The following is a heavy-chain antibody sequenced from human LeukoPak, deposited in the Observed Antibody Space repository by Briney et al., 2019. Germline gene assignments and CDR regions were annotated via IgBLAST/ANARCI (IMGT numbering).Heavy chain of an antibody. CDR1: GGSFSGYY. D-gene: IGHD6-13*01. CDR3: ARGKYSSSWRNWFDP. Sequence: SETLSLTCAVYGGSFSGYYWSWIRQPPGKGLEWIGEINHSGSTNYNPSLKSRVTISVDTSKNQFSLKLSSVTAADTAVYYCARGKYSSSWRNWFDPWGQGTLVTVSS. CDR2: INHSGST. J-gene: IGHJ5*02. V-gene: IGHV4-34*01.